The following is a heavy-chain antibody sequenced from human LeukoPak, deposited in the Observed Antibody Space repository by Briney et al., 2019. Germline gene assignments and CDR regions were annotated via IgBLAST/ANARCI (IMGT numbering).Heavy chain of an antibody. CDR2: ISSSSSYI. V-gene: IGHV3-21*01. CDR3: ARDRGYYYYGMDV. J-gene: IGHJ6*02. Sequence: PGGSLRLSCAASGFTFSSYSMNWVRQAPGKGLEWVSSISSSSSYIYYADSVKGRFTISRDNAKNSLYLQMNSLRAGDTAVYYCARDRGYYYYGMDVWGQGTTVTVSS. D-gene: IGHD3-10*01. CDR1: GFTFSSYS.